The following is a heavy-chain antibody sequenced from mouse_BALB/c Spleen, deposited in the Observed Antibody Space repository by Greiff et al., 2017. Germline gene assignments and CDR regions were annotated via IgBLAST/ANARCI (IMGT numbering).Heavy chain of an antibody. J-gene: IGHJ3*01. CDR1: GYTFTDYV. CDR2: IYPGSGST. Sequence: VMLVESGPELVKPGASVKMSCKASGYTFTDYVISWVKQRTGQGLEWIGEIYPGSGSTYYNEKFKGKATLTADKSSNTAYMQLSSLTSEDSAVYFCARGSDYDGPWFAYWGQGTLVTVSA. D-gene: IGHD2-4*01. V-gene: IGHV1-77*01. CDR3: ARGSDYDGPWFAY.